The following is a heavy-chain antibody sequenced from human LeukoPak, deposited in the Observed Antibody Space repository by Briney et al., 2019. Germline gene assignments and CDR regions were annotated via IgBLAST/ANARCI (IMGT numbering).Heavy chain of an antibody. CDR3: AKVVDIVAPQDY. V-gene: IGHV3-23*01. D-gene: IGHD5-12*01. CDR2: ISGSGGST. CDR1: GFTFNNYW. J-gene: IGHJ4*02. Sequence: GGSLRLSCAASGFTFNNYWMSWVRQAPGKGLEWVSAISGSGGSTYYADSVKGRFTISRDNSKNTLYLQMNSLRAEDTAVYYCAKVVDIVAPQDYWGQGTLVTVSS.